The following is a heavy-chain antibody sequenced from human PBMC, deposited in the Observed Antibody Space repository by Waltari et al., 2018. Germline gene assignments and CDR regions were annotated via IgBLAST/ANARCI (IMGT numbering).Heavy chain of an antibody. D-gene: IGHD1-1*01. Sequence: QVQLVESGGGVVQSGRSLRLSCAASGFSLSKYAVHWVRQAPGKGLEWVGVTSPDGFNKYYADSVQGRFTSSRDRSLQMSALRSEDTAVYYCARGGSDRAPLDYWGRGTLVTVSS. CDR3: ARGGSDRAPLDY. J-gene: IGHJ4*02. V-gene: IGHV3-30*15. CDR1: GFSLSKYA. CDR2: TSPDGFNK.